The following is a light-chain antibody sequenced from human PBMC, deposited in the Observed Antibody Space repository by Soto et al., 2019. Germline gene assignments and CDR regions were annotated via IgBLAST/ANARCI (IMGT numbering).Light chain of an antibody. V-gene: IGKV3-20*01. CDR2: GIS. CDR3: RQYGSSTIT. Sequence: EIVLTQSPATLSLSPGERATLSCRASQSIGLAIAWYQHKPGQAPRLLMYGISRRATGIPDRFSGSWSGTDFTLSISRLVPEDFAVYYCRQYGSSTITFCQRTRLEI. J-gene: IGKJ5*01. CDR1: QSIGLA.